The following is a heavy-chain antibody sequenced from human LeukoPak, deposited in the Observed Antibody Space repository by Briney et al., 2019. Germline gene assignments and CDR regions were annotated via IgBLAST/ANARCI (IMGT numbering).Heavy chain of an antibody. CDR3: ARGVEPLAANTLAY. V-gene: IGHV3-53*01. J-gene: IGHJ4*02. Sequence: PGGSLRLSRAASGFTVITNDMTWVRQALGKRLEWVSVLYSDGNTQYADSAQCRFTFPRDNSKNTLYLEMNSLSPDDTAVYYCARGVEPLAANTLAYWGQGTLVTVSS. CDR1: GFTVITND. CDR2: LYSDGNT. D-gene: IGHD1-14*01.